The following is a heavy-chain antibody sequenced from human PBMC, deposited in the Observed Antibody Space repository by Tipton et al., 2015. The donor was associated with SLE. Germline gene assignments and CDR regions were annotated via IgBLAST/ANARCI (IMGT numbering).Heavy chain of an antibody. D-gene: IGHD3-9*01. Sequence: TLSLTCTVSGDSIRTGNYYWSWIRQPAGSGLEWIGCIYFSGCTTYNPSLKSRVTISVDTSKDQFSLKLSSVTAADTAVYYRARGFDSLDPWGQGTLVTVSP. CDR2: IYFSGCT. CDR3: ARGFDSLDP. J-gene: IGHJ5*02. CDR1: GDSIRTGNYY. V-gene: IGHV4-61*10.